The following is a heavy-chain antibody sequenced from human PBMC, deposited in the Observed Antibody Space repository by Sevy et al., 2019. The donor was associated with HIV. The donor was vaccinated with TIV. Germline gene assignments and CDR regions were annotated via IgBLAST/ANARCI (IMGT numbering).Heavy chain of an antibody. CDR2: XXYDGSNK. CDR1: GFTFSXXX. CDR3: ARGGVTRKRGTPYYYYGMDV. V-gene: IGHV3-30-3*01. Sequence: GESLKISCAASGFTFSXXXXXXXXXXPXXGXXXXXXXXYDGSNKYYADSVKGRFTISRDNSKNTLYLQMNSLRAEDTAVYYCARGGVTRKRGTPYYYYGMDVWGQGTTVTVSS. D-gene: IGHD3-16*01. J-gene: IGHJ6*02.